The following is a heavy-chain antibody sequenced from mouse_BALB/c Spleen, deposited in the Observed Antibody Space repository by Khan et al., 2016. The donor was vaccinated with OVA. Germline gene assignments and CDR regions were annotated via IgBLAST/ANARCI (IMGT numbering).Heavy chain of an antibody. J-gene: IGHJ3*01. CDR2: INPSNGYT. Sequence: QVQLKESGAELARPGASVKMSCKASGYTFTSYTIHWIKLRPGQGLEWIGYINPSNGYTNYNQKFKDKATLTADKSSTTAYMELSSLTSDDSALYNCVRDGAYHRNDGWFAYRGQGTLVTVSA. CDR3: VRDGAYHRNDGWFAY. V-gene: IGHV1-4*01. D-gene: IGHD2-14*01. CDR1: GYTFTSYT.